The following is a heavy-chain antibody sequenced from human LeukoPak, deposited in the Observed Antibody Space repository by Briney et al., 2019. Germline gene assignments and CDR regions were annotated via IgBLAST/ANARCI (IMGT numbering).Heavy chain of an antibody. CDR1: GFTFSSYA. V-gene: IGHV3-23*01. Sequence: GGSLRLSCAASGFTFSSYAMSWVRQAPGKGLEWVSAISGSGGSTYYADSVKGRFTISRDNSKNTLYLQMSSLRAEDTAVYYCAKHITMIVVVSSPFDYWGQGTLVTVSS. CDR2: ISGSGGST. CDR3: AKHITMIVVVSSPFDY. J-gene: IGHJ4*02. D-gene: IGHD3-22*01.